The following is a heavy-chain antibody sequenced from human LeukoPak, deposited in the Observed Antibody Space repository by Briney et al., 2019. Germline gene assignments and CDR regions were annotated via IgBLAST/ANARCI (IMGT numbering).Heavy chain of an antibody. CDR3: ARHRLSNSVAPSMDV. J-gene: IGHJ6*04. D-gene: IGHD6-19*01. CDR2: LYYSGST. CDR1: GGSISSSSYY. V-gene: IGHV4-39*01. Sequence: SETLSLTCTVSGGSISSSSYYWGWIRQPQGKGLEWIGSLYYSGSTYYNPSLKSRVTISVDTSKNQFSLKLGSVTAAVTAVYYCARHRLSNSVAPSMDVWGKGTTVTVSS.